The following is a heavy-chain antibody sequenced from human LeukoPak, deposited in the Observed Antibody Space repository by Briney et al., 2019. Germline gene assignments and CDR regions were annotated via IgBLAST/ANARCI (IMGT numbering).Heavy chain of an antibody. CDR3: ATVSFGPGIDSSGYYNFDY. Sequence: ASVKVSCKASGGTFSSYAISWVRQAPGQGLEWMGGIIPIFGTANYAQKFQGRVTITADESTSTACMELSSLRSEDTAVYYCATVSFGPGIDSSGYYNFDYWGQGTLVTVSS. V-gene: IGHV1-69*01. J-gene: IGHJ4*02. CDR2: IIPIFGTA. CDR1: GGTFSSYA. D-gene: IGHD3-22*01.